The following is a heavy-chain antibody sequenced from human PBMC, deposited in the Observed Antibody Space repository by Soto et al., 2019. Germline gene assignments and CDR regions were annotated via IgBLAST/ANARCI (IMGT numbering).Heavy chain of an antibody. V-gene: IGHV3-30-3*01. J-gene: IGHJ4*02. D-gene: IGHD6-19*01. CDR2: ISYDGSNK. Sequence: QPGGSLRLSCAASGFTFSSYAMHWVRQAPGKGLEWVAVISYDGSNKYYADSVKGRFTISRDNSKNTLYLQMNSLRAEDTAVYYCARESVAVAGAFDYWGQGTLVTVSS. CDR1: GFTFSSYA. CDR3: ARESVAVAGAFDY.